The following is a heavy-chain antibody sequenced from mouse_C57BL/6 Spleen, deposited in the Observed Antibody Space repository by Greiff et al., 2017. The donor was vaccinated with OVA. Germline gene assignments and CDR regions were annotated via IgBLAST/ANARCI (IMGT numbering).Heavy chain of an antibody. J-gene: IGHJ3*01. CDR2: SDPAAGET. CDR3: ARKGYSNNVHLIAY. CDR1: GFYIKDSY. Sequence: EVQLQQSGAELVKPGASVTLSCTASGFYIKDSYMHWVKQRPEQGLDWIGRSDPAAGETKYAPQFQGMATIPAATSSNTAYLQLSSLASEDTAVYCCARKGYSNNVHLIAYWGQGALVAVSA. V-gene: IGHV14-2*01. D-gene: IGHD2-5*01.